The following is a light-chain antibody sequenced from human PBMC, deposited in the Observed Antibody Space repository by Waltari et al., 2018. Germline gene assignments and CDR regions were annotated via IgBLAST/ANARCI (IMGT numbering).Light chain of an antibody. CDR1: SSAGGGYDL. CDR2: DFT. Sequence: QSALAQPASVSGSPVRSITIPCSVSSSAGGGYDLVSWYQQQPGRPPKLLISDFTERPSGVSDRFSGSKSGNTASLTISGLLPEDEADYYCCSYAGNRIWIFGGGTKVTVL. CDR3: CSYAGNRIWI. V-gene: IGLV2-23*02. J-gene: IGLJ2*01.